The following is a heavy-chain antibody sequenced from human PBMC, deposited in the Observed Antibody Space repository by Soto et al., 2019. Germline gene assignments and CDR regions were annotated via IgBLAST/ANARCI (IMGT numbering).Heavy chain of an antibody. CDR1: GGSISDYY. CDR3: ARLYRGYSGYDSPFDY. V-gene: IGHV4-59*01. CDR2: IYYTGST. D-gene: IGHD5-12*01. J-gene: IGHJ4*02. Sequence: SETLSLTCTVSGGSISDYYWSWIRQPPGKGLEWIGSIYYTGSTNYNPSLKSRVTISVDTSKNQFSLKLSSVTAADTAVYYCARLYRGYSGYDSPFDYWGQGTLVTVSS.